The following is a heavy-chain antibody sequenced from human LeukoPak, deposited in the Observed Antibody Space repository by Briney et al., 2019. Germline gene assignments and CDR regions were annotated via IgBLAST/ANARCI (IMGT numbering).Heavy chain of an antibody. CDR2: INPNSGGT. CDR3: ARDMRYYDYVWGSYRYHFDY. J-gene: IGHJ4*02. Sequence: ASVKVSCKASGYTFTGYYMHWVRQAPGQGLEWMGWINPNSGGTNYAQKFQGRVTVTRDTSISTAYMELSRLRSDDTAVYYCARDMRYYDYVWGSYRYHFDYWGQGTLVTVSS. V-gene: IGHV1-2*02. D-gene: IGHD3-16*02. CDR1: GYTFTGYY.